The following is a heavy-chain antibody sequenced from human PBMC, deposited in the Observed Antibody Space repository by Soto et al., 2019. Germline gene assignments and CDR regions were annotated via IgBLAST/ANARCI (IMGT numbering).Heavy chain of an antibody. CDR1: GFTFSSYA. V-gene: IGHV3-23*01. D-gene: IGHD3-10*01. CDR3: AKDRMSYNSVWDPFDI. CDR2: IGGGDDDR. J-gene: IGHJ3*02. Sequence: EVQLLESGGGLVQPGGSLRLSCAASGFTFSSYAMSWVRQAPGKGLEWVSSIGGGDDDRYYADSVTGRSAISRDNSKSMMFIQMNSLRDEDTAVYYCAKDRMSYNSVWDPFDIWGQGTLVTVSS.